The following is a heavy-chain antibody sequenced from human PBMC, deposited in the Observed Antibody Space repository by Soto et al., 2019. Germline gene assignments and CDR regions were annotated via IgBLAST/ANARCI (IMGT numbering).Heavy chain of an antibody. V-gene: IGHV3-74*01. CDR2: INSDGSIT. CDR3: FRGSYYGGPWGGDY. Sequence: EVQLVESGGDLVQPGGSLRLSCAASGFTFSFYWMHWVRQAPGKGLVWVSHINSDGSITSYADSVKGRFTIFRDNAKNTLYLQMKSLRAEDTAVYYCFRGSYYGGPWGGDYWGQGSLVTVSS. J-gene: IGHJ4*02. D-gene: IGHD3-22*01. CDR1: GFTFSFYW.